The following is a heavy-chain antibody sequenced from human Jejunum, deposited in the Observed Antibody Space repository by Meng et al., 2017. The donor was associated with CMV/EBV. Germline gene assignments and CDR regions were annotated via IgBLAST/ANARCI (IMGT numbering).Heavy chain of an antibody. J-gene: IGHJ6*04. CDR3: AREHISMVRGYGMDV. CDR1: FSCTDYY. V-gene: IGHV3-11*01. CDR2: ISTNGVTI. Sequence: FSCTDYYMSWIRQAPGKGLGWLAYISTNGVTIYDADSVRGRFAISRDNAEKSLYLQMNSLRAEDTAVYYCAREHISMVRGYGMDVWGKGTTVTVSS. D-gene: IGHD3-10*01.